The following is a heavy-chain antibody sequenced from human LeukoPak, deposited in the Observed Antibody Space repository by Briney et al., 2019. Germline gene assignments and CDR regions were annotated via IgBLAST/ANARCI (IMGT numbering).Heavy chain of an antibody. Sequence: GGSLRLSCAASGFTFSNYAMSCVRQAPGKGLEWVSILSGSGGATYYADSVKGRFTISRDNSENTLFLQMNNLGAEDTAVYYCAKKRVITTPDAIDWYFDLWGRGTLVTASS. CDR3: AKKRVITTPDAIDWYFDL. CDR1: GFTFSNYA. D-gene: IGHD1-1*01. J-gene: IGHJ2*01. CDR2: LSGSGGAT. V-gene: IGHV3-23*01.